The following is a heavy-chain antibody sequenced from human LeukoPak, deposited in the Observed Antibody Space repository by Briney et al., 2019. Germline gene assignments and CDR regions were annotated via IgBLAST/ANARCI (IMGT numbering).Heavy chain of an antibody. CDR3: VTRSGSYYY. V-gene: IGHV3-30*14. D-gene: IGHD1-26*01. Sequence: PGRSLRLSCAASGFTFSSYAMHWVRQAPGKGLEWVAVISYDGSNKYYADSVKGRFTISRDNSKNTLYLQVNSPRAEDTAVYYCVTRSGSYYYWGQGILVTVSS. CDR1: GFTFSSYA. CDR2: ISYDGSNK. J-gene: IGHJ4*02.